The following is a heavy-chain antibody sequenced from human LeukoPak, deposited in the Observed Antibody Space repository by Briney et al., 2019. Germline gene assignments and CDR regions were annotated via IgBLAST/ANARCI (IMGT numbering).Heavy chain of an antibody. D-gene: IGHD2-2*01. V-gene: IGHV4-31*03. CDR2: IYYSGST. Sequence: SETLSLTCTVSGGSISSGGYYWSWIRQHPGKGLEWIGYIYYSGSTYYNPSLKSRVTISVDTSKNQFSLKLSPVTAADTAVYYCARTVFLDIVVVPAAIWVDAFDIWGQGTMVTVSS. J-gene: IGHJ3*02. CDR1: GGSISSGGYY. CDR3: ARTVFLDIVVVPAAIWVDAFDI.